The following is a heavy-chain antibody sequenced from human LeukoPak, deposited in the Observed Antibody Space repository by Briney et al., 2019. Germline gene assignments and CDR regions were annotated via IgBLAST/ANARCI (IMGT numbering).Heavy chain of an antibody. CDR2: IKEDGSET. CDR1: GFTFGNHW. Sequence: GGSPRLSCAASGFTFGNHWMTWVRQAPGKGLEWLAHIKEDGSETAYVDSVRGRFTISRDNAKNSLYLQMSSLRDEDTAVYYCARDRGFFLFDYWGQGTLVGVSS. CDR3: ARDRGFFLFDY. D-gene: IGHD3-10*01. V-gene: IGHV3-7*01. J-gene: IGHJ4*02.